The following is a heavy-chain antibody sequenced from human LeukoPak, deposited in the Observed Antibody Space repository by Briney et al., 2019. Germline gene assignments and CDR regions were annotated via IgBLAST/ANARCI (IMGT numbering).Heavy chain of an antibody. V-gene: IGHV1-2*02. CDR3: ARAHEYYDSSGYYFGY. CDR1: GYTFTGYY. Sequence: GASVKVSCKASGYTFTGYYMHWVRQAPGQGLEWVGWINPNSGGTNYAQKFQGRVTMTRDTSISTAYMELSRLRSDDTAVYHCARAHEYYDSSGYYFGYWGQGTLVTVSS. D-gene: IGHD3-22*01. CDR2: INPNSGGT. J-gene: IGHJ4*02.